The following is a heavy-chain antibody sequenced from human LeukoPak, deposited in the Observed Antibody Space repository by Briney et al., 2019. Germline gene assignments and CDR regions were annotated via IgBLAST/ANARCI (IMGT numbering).Heavy chain of an antibody. V-gene: IGHV4-39*01. CDR1: GGSISSDY. CDR3: ARHSTLWFGAQPKLKRVAWEDY. D-gene: IGHD3-10*01. J-gene: IGHJ4*02. Sequence: SETLSLTCTVSGGSISSDYWGWIRQPPGKGLEWIGSIYYSGSTYYNPSLKSRVTISVDTSKNQFSLKLSSVTAADTAVYYCARHSTLWFGAQPKLKRVAWEDYWGQGTLVTVSS. CDR2: IYYSGST.